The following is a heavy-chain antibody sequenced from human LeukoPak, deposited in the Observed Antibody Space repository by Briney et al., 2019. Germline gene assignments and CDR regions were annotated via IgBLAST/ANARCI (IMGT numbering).Heavy chain of an antibody. CDR2: IYHRGST. CDR3: ARTQRYGYVSRGPQFDY. V-gene: IGHV4-38-2*02. J-gene: IGHJ4*02. Sequence: PSETLSLTCSVSGYSISSDTYWGWIRQPPGKGLEWIGTIYHRGSTYYNPSLKSRVTVSIDTSKNQCSLELSSPTAADTAVYYCARTQRYGYVSRGPQFDYWGQGTLVTVSS. CDR1: GYSISSDTY. D-gene: IGHD5-18*01.